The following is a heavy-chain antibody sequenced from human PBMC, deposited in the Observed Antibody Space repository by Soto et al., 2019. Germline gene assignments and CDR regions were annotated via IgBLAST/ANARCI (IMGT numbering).Heavy chain of an antibody. Sequence: PGGSLRLSCVASGFTLSSYHMDWVRQAPGKGLEWISYIHASSISNIYYADSVKGRFTISRDNAKNSLYLQMDSLRAEDTAVYYCASDGTTGTANYHYAMDVWGQGTTVTVSS. CDR2: IHASSISNI. V-gene: IGHV3-48*03. J-gene: IGHJ6*02. D-gene: IGHD4-17*01. CDR3: ASDGTTGTANYHYAMDV. CDR1: GFTLSSYH.